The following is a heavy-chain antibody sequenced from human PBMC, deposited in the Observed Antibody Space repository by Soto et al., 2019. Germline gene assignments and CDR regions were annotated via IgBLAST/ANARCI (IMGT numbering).Heavy chain of an antibody. J-gene: IGHJ3*02. D-gene: IGHD3-9*01. CDR3: ARGPYDILTGYYRDDAFDI. V-gene: IGHV1-18*01. CDR1: GYTFTSYG. Sequence: QVQLVQSGAEVKKPGASVKVSCKASGYTFTSYGIIWVRQAPGQGLEWMGWISAYNGNTNYAQKLQGRVTMTTDTSTSTAYMELRSLRSDDTAVYYCARGPYDILTGYYRDDAFDIWGQGTMVTVSS. CDR2: ISAYNGNT.